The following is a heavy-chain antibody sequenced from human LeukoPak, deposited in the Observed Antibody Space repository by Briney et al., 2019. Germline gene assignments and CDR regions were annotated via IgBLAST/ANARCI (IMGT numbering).Heavy chain of an antibody. D-gene: IGHD1-26*01. CDR2: ITSGSRYI. Sequence: GGSLRLSCAASGFTFTNYNMNWVRQAPGRGLEWVSSITSGSRYIYYGDSVKGRFTISRDNAKNSLFLQMDSLRAEDTAVYYCARDPYSRSYGHLYYYYMDVWGKGTTVTISS. CDR1: GFTFTNYN. CDR3: ARDPYSRSYGHLYYYYMDV. V-gene: IGHV3-21*01. J-gene: IGHJ6*03.